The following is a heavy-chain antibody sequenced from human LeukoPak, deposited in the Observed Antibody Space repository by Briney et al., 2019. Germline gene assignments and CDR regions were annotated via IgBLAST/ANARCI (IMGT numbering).Heavy chain of an antibody. CDR2: IYYSGST. CDR3: ATEYSSSSAFDI. CDR1: GGSISSGGYY. J-gene: IGHJ3*02. Sequence: SETLSLTCTVSGGSISSGGYYWSWIRQHPGKGLEWTGCIYYSGSTNYNPSLKSRVTISVDTSKNQFSLKLSSVTAADTAVYYCATEYSSSSAFDIWGQGTMVTVSS. D-gene: IGHD6-6*01. V-gene: IGHV4-61*08.